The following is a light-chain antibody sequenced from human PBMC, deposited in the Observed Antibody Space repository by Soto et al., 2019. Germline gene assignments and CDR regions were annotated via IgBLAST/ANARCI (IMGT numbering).Light chain of an antibody. CDR3: QQCDDSPWT. CDR2: GAS. J-gene: IGKJ1*01. Sequence: PGERATLSCRASQSVSSTYLAWYQQKSGQAPRLLIHGASSRATGIPDRLSGSGSGTDFTLTIARLEPEDFAVYYCQQCDDSPWTFGQGTKVDIK. CDR1: QSVSSTY. V-gene: IGKV3-20*01.